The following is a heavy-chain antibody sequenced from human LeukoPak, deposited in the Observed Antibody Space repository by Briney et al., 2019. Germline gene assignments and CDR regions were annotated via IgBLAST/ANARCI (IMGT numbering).Heavy chain of an antibody. CDR3: ASDSPYYGMDV. Sequence: PGRCRRLASAASGSPFTSYWIHCVRQVPGNVMRWVSRINSDGSATIYADSVRGRFTISRDNAKNTLYLQMSGLRVEDTAVYHCASDSPYYGMDVWGQGTTVTVSS. CDR2: INSDGSAT. J-gene: IGHJ6*02. V-gene: IGHV3-74*01. CDR1: GSPFTSYW.